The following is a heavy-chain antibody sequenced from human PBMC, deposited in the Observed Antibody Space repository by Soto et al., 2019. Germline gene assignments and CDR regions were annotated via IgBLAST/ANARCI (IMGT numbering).Heavy chain of an antibody. CDR3: ARGRYGDY. CDR1: GYAFTTYG. D-gene: IGHD1-1*01. V-gene: IGHV1-18*01. J-gene: IGHJ4*02. Sequence: QVHLVQSGAEVKKPGASVKVSCKGSGYAFTTYGITSVRQAPGQGLEWMRWISAHNGNTNYAQKLQGRVTVTRDTSTSTAYMELRSLRSDDTAVYYCARGRYGDYWGQGALVTVSS. CDR2: ISAHNGNT.